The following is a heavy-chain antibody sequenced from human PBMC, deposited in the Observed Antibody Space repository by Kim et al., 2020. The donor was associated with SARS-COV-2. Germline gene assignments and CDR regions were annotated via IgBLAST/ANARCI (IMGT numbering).Heavy chain of an antibody. V-gene: IGHV3-21*01. Sequence: GGSLRLSCAASGFTFSSYSMNWVRQAPGKGLEWVSSISSSSSYIYYADSVKGRFTISRDNAKNSLYLQMNSLRAEDTAVYYCERDRLPYSSGWYYYFDYWGQGTLVTVSS. D-gene: IGHD6-19*01. CDR2: ISSSSSYI. CDR3: ERDRLPYSSGWYYYFDY. J-gene: IGHJ4*02. CDR1: GFTFSSYS.